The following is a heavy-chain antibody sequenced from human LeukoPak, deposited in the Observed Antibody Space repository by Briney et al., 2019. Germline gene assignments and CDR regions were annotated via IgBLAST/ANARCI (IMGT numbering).Heavy chain of an antibody. J-gene: IGHJ4*02. Sequence: GGSLRLSCEASGFTFGHFYMAWIRQAPGRGLEPLSFISPTGDIKKYVDSVKGRFTISWDNAKNSMYLEMNSLSAEDTAFYYCAREHWAAPDHWGQGTLVTVSP. CDR1: GFTFGHFY. V-gene: IGHV3-11*01. D-gene: IGHD3-16*01. CDR2: ISPTGDIK. CDR3: AREHWAAPDH.